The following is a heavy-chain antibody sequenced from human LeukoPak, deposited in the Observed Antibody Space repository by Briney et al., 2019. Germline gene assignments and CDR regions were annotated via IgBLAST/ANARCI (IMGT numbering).Heavy chain of an antibody. D-gene: IGHD3-10*01. J-gene: IGHJ6*03. CDR3: ARFLKTPLNRGGPANYYMDV. CDR1: GYSFTSYD. Sequence: ASVKVSCKGSGYSFTSYDISWVRQATGQGLEWMGWMNPNSGNTLYLQKFQGRVTMTRNTSLNTAYLDLRSLTSEDTAVYYCARFLKTPLNRGGPANYYMDVWGKGTTVTVSS. CDR2: MNPNSGNT. V-gene: IGHV1-8*01.